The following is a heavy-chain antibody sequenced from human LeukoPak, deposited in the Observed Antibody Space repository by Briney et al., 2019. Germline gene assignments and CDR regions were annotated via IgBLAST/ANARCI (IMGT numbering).Heavy chain of an antibody. CDR3: AKDRALLTLVRGITIPPGY. Sequence: GGSLRLSCAASGFTFSNYDMSWVRRAPGKGLEWLSAISGGSTYYADSVKGRFTISRDNSKNTLYLQMNSLRAEDTAIYYCAKDRALLTLVRGITIPPGYWGQGTLVTVSS. CDR1: GFTFSNYD. D-gene: IGHD3-10*01. J-gene: IGHJ4*02. V-gene: IGHV3-23*01. CDR2: ISGGST.